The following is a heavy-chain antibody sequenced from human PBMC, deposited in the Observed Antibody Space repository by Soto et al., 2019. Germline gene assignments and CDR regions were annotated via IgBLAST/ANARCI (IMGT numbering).Heavy chain of an antibody. J-gene: IGHJ6*02. CDR3: ARGIAPSCHLGYYYYGMDV. Sequence: QPGGSLRLSCAASGFTFSSYWMHWVRQAPGKGLVWVSRINSDGSSTSYADSVKGRFTISRDNAKNTLYLQMNSLRAEDTAVYYCARGIAPSCHLGYYYYGMDVWGQGTTVTVSS. CDR1: GFTFSSYW. V-gene: IGHV3-74*01. CDR2: INSDGSST. D-gene: IGHD6-13*01.